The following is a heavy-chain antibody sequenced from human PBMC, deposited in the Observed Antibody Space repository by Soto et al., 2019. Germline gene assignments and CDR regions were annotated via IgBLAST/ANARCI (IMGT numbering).Heavy chain of an antibody. CDR2: ISYDGNNK. D-gene: IGHD5-12*01. CDR1: GFTFSRYA. CDR3: AREIVATIVFDY. J-gene: IGHJ4*02. V-gene: IGHV3-30*04. Sequence: PGGSLRLSCAASGFTFSRYAMHWVRQAPGKGLEWVAVISYDGNNKYYADSVKGRFTISRDNSKNTLYLQMNSLTAEDTAVYHCAREIVATIVFDYWGQGSLVTGSS.